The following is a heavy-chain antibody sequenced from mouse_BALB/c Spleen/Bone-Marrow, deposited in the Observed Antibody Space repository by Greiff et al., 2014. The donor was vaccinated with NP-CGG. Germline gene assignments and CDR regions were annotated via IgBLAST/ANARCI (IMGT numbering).Heavy chain of an antibody. Sequence: QVQLQQSGAELARPGASVKMSCKASGYTFTSYTMHWVKQRPGQGLEWIGYINPSSGYTNYNQKFKDKATLTADKSSSTAYMQLSSLTSEGSAVYYCARYRYDWYFDVWGAGTTVTVSS. CDR3: ARYRYDWYFDV. J-gene: IGHJ1*01. CDR1: GYTFTSYT. CDR2: INPSSGYT. V-gene: IGHV1-4*01. D-gene: IGHD2-14*01.